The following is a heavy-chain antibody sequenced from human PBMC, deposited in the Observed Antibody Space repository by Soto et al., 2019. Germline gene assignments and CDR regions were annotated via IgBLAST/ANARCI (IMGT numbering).Heavy chain of an antibody. CDR3: AKPTLGAGGNYPPDYYYGMDV. CDR2: ISWDGGST. D-gene: IGHD2-21*02. J-gene: IGHJ6*02. Sequence: GGSLRLSCAASGVTFDDYTMHWVRQAPGKGLEWVSLISWDGGSTYYADSVKGRFTISRDNSKNSLYLQMNSLRTEDTALYYCAKPTLGAGGNYPPDYYYGMDVWGQGTTVTVSS. CDR1: GVTFDDYT. V-gene: IGHV3-43*01.